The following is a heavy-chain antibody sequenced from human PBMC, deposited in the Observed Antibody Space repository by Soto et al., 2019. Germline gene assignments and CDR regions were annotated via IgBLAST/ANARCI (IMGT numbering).Heavy chain of an antibody. V-gene: IGHV1-18*04. CDR1: GYTFTSYG. D-gene: IGHD3-3*01. CDR2: ISAYNGNT. CDR3: ARDRGNYDFWSGYAY. Sequence: GASVKVSCKASGYTFTSYGISWVRQAPGQGLEWMGWISAYNGNTNYAQKLQGRVTMTTDTSTSTAYMELRSLRSDDTAVYYCARDRGNYDFWSGYAYWGQGTLVTVSS. J-gene: IGHJ4*02.